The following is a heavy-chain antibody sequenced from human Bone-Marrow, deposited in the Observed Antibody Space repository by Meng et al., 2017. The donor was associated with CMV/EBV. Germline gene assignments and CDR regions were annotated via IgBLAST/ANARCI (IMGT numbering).Heavy chain of an antibody. CDR1: GFTFSSYA. Sequence: GESLKISCAASGFTFSSYAMHWVRQAPGKGLEWVAVISYDGSNKYYADSVKGRFTISRDNSKNTLYLQMNSLRAQDTAVYYCARRVLLWFGEGGGMDVWGQGTTVTVSS. V-gene: IGHV3-30*14. CDR3: ARRVLLWFGEGGGMDV. CDR2: ISYDGSNK. J-gene: IGHJ6*02. D-gene: IGHD3-10*01.